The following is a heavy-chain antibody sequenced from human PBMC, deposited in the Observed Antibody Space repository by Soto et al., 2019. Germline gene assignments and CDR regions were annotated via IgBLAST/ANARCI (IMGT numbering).Heavy chain of an antibody. Sequence: LTCTVSGGSISSYYWSWIRQPPGKGLEWIGYIYYSGSTNYNPSLKSRVTISVDTSKNQFSLKLSSVTAADTAVYYCARETVAGLVWGQGTLVTVSS. CDR2: IYYSGST. J-gene: IGHJ4*02. CDR3: ARETVAGLV. CDR1: GGSISSYY. D-gene: IGHD6-19*01. V-gene: IGHV4-59*01.